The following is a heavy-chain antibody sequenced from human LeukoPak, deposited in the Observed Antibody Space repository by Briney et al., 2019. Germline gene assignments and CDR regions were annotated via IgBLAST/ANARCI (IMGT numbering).Heavy chain of an antibody. CDR2: ISTSSSYI. CDR1: GFTYSSYG. V-gene: IGHV3-21*01. D-gene: IGHD2-15*01. J-gene: IGHJ5*02. CDR3: ARGADGVSSNSRGWFDP. Sequence: AGGSLRLSCAASGFTYSSYGMTWVRQAPGRGLEWVSSISTSSSYIYYADSLKGRFTISRHNAKNSLYLHMNSLRAEDTAVYYCARGADGVSSNSRGWFDPWGQGTLVTVSS.